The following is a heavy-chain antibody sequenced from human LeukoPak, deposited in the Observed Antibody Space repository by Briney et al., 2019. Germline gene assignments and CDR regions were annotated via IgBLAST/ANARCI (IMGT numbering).Heavy chain of an antibody. CDR2: ISAYNGNT. CDR1: GYTFTSYG. J-gene: IGHJ5*02. V-gene: IGHV1-18*01. CDR3: ATDCYYDSSGYVGWFDP. D-gene: IGHD3-22*01. Sequence: ASVKVSCKASGYTFTSYGISWVRQAPGQGLEWMGWISAYNGNTNYAQKLQGRVTMTTDTSTSTAYMELSSLRSEDTAVYYCATDCYYDSSGYVGWFDPWGQGTLVTVSS.